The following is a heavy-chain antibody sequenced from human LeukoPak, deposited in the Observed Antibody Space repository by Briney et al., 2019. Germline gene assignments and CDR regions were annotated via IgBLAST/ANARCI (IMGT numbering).Heavy chain of an antibody. V-gene: IGHV4-31*03. CDR3: AREAYYDILTGYSPHYFDY. CDR2: IYYSGST. CDR1: GGSISSGGYY. J-gene: IGHJ4*02. D-gene: IGHD3-9*01. Sequence: PSQTLSLTCTVSGGSISSGGYYWSWIRQHPRKGLEWIGYIYYSGSTYYNPSLKSRVTISVDTSKNQFSLKLSSVTAADTAVYYCAREAYYDILTGYSPHYFDYWGQGTLVTVSS.